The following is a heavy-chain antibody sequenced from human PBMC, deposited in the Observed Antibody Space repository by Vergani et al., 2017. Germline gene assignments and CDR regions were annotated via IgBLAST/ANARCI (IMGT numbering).Heavy chain of an antibody. J-gene: IGHJ5*02. Sequence: VQLVESGGGLVQPGGSLRLSCAASGFTVSSNYMSWVRQAPGKGLEWVSVIYSGGSTYYADSVKGRFTISRDNSKNTLYLQMNSLRSEDTAVYYCAGTPGIAAAGTGWFDPWGQGTLVTVSS. CDR2: IYSGGST. V-gene: IGHV3-66*02. CDR1: GFTVSSNY. CDR3: AGTPGIAAAGTGWFDP. D-gene: IGHD6-13*01.